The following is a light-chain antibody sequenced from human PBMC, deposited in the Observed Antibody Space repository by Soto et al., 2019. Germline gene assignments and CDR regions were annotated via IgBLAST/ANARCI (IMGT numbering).Light chain of an antibody. CDR2: GAY. CDR1: QSVSRD. J-gene: IGKJ4*01. Sequence: EIVMTQSPATLSVSPGERATLSCTASQSVSRDLAWYQQKPGQAPSLLIYGAYTRASGVPARFSGSGSGTEFTLTISSLQSEDFAVYYCQQYNKWPPLTFGGGTKVEIK. V-gene: IGKV3-15*01. CDR3: QQYNKWPPLT.